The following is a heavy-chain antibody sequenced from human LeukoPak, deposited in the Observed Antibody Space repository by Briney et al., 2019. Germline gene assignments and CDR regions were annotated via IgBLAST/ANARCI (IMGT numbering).Heavy chain of an antibody. CDR2: INPSGGST. Sequence: ASVKVSCKASGYTFTSYYMHWVRQAPGQGLEWMGIINPSGGSTSYAQKFQGRVTMIRDTSTSTVYMELSSLRSEDTAVYYCATAGVRPRTGLSGPFDYWGQGTLVTVSS. J-gene: IGHJ4*02. CDR1: GYTFTSYY. D-gene: IGHD3-3*01. V-gene: IGHV1-46*01. CDR3: ATAGVRPRTGLSGPFDY.